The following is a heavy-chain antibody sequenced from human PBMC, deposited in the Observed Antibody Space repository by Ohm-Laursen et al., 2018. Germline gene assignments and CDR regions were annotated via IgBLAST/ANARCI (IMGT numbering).Heavy chain of an antibody. D-gene: IGHD3/OR15-3a*01. V-gene: IGHV3-48*02. Sequence: SLRLSCAASGFSFSSFGMNWVRQAPGKRLEWVSYISSTITSIYYADSVKGRFTISRDNAENLLYLQMDRLRDDDTAVYYCARDRDWAIDYWGQGTLVTVSS. CDR1: GFSFSSFG. J-gene: IGHJ4*02. CDR2: ISSTITSI. CDR3: ARDRDWAIDY.